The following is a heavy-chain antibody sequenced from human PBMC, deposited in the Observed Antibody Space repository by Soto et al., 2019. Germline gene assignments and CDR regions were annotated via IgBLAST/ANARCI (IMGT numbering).Heavy chain of an antibody. CDR2: IYYSGST. CDR3: AKDSGYNYGYFRWFDP. D-gene: IGHD5-18*01. Sequence: SETLSLTCTVSGGSISSGGYYWSWLRQHPGKGLEWIGHIYYSGSTYYNPALKSRVTISVDTSKNQFSLKLSSVTAADTAVYYCAKDSGYNYGYFRWFDPWGQGTLVTVSS. J-gene: IGHJ5*02. CDR1: GGSISSGGYY. V-gene: IGHV4-61*08.